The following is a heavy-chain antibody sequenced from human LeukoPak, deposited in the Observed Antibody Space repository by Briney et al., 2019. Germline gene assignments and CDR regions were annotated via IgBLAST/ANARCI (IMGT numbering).Heavy chain of an antibody. CDR2: ISGSGGRT. V-gene: IGHV3-23*01. D-gene: IGHD1-26*01. CDR1: GFTFSSYA. CDR3: AKGGESYRTGLDY. Sequence: PGGSLRLSCAASGFTFSSYAMIWVRQAPGKGLEWVSAISGSGGRTYHADSVKGRFTISRDNSKNTLYLQMNSLRAEDTAVYYCAKGGESYRTGLDYWGQGTLVTVSS. J-gene: IGHJ4*02.